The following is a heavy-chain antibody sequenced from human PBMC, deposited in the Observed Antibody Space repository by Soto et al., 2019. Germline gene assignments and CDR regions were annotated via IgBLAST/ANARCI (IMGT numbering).Heavy chain of an antibody. CDR3: ARSTYDYDFWRSPTPSDY. CDR2: ISSSSSYT. J-gene: IGHJ4*02. D-gene: IGHD3-3*01. CDR1: GFTFSDYY. Sequence: PGGSLRLSCAASGFTFSDYYMSWIRQAPGKGLEWVSYISSSSSYTNYADSVKGRFTISRDNAKNSLYLQMNSLRAEDTAVYYCARSTYDYDFWRSPTPSDYRGQGTLVTVSS. V-gene: IGHV3-11*06.